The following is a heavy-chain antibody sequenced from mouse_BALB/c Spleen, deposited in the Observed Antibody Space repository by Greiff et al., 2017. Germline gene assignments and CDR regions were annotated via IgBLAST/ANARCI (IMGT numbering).Heavy chain of an antibody. J-gene: IGHJ4*01. D-gene: IGHD1-1*01. Sequence: VQLQESGPGLVQPSQSLSITCTVSGFSLTSYGVHWVRQSPGKGLEWLGVIWSGGSTDYNAAFISRLSISKDNSKSQVFFKMNSLQADDTAIYYCARPITTVDYYYAMDYWGQGTSVTVSS. V-gene: IGHV2-4-1*01. CDR3: ARPITTVDYYYAMDY. CDR2: IWSGGST. CDR1: GFSLTSYG.